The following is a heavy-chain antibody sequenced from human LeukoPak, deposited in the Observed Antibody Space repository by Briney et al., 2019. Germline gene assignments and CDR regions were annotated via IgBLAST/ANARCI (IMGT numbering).Heavy chain of an antibody. J-gene: IGHJ6*02. D-gene: IGHD2-2*01. V-gene: IGHV3-21*01. CDR1: GFTFSSYS. CDR2: ISSSSSYI. CDR3: VRYCSSTSCLDMDV. Sequence: PGGSLRLSCAASGFTFSSYSMNWVRQAPGKGLEWVSSISSSSSYIYYADSVKGRFTISRDNAKNSLYLQMNSLRAEDTAVYYCVRYCSSTSCLDMDVWGQGITVTVSS.